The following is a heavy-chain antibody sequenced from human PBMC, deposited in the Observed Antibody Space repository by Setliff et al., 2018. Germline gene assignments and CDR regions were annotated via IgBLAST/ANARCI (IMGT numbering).Heavy chain of an antibody. CDR1: GGSISSSSYY. V-gene: IGHV4-39*07. Sequence: SETLSLTCTVSGGSISSSSYYWGWIRQPPGKGLEWIGSIYHSGSTYYNPSLKSRVTISVDTSKNQFSLKLSSVTAADTAVYYCARTPVVVTLRNAFDIWGQGTMVTVSS. CDR2: IYHSGST. J-gene: IGHJ3*02. D-gene: IGHD2-21*02. CDR3: ARTPVVVTLRNAFDI.